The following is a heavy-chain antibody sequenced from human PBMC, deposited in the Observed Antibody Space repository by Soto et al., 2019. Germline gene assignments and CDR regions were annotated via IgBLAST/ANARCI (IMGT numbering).Heavy chain of an antibody. CDR1: GGSISSYH. Sequence: TLSLTCTVSGGSISSYHSSWIRQPPGKGLEWIGYIYYSGSTNYNPSLKSRVTISVDTSKNQFSLKLSSVTAADTAVYYCARGEEQVDMSSGDWGQGTLVTVSS. J-gene: IGHJ4*02. V-gene: IGHV4-59*01. D-gene: IGHD2-15*01. CDR3: ARGEEQVDMSSGD. CDR2: IYYSGST.